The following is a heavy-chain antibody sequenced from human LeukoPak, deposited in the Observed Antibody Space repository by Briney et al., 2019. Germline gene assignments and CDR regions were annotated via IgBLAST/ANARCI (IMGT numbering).Heavy chain of an antibody. D-gene: IGHD2-15*01. J-gene: IGHJ5*02. V-gene: IGHV1-24*01. CDR1: GYTLTELS. Sequence: HGASVKLSCTVSGYTLTELSMHWVRQAPGKGLEWMGGFDPEDGETIYAHNFQGRVTMTEDKSTNTAYMELSSLRSEDTAVYYCARVIVVVVAAKFTSWFDHWGQGTLVTVSS. CDR3: ARVIVVVVAAKFTSWFDH. CDR2: FDPEDGET.